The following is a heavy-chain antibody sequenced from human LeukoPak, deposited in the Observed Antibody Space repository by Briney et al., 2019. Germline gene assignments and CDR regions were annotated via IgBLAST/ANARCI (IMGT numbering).Heavy chain of an antibody. CDR1: GGSFSGYY. Sequence: SETLSLTRAVYGGSFSGYYWSWIRQPPGKGLEWIGEINHSGSTNYNPSLKSRVTISVDTSKNQFSLKLSSVTAADTAVYYCARGLSVLCYYDSSGYYIDYWGQGTLVTVSS. CDR3: ARGLSVLCYYDSSGYYIDY. J-gene: IGHJ4*02. D-gene: IGHD3-22*01. CDR2: INHSGST. V-gene: IGHV4-34*01.